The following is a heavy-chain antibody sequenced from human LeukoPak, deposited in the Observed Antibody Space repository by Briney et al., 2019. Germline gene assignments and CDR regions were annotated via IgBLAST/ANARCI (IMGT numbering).Heavy chain of an antibody. CDR1: GGSFSGYY. D-gene: IGHD3-22*01. CDR3: ARGETTYYYDSSGYYDY. J-gene: IGHJ4*02. CDR2: INHSGST. V-gene: IGHV4-34*01. Sequence: PSETLSLTCTVSGGSFSGYYWSWIRQPPGKGLEWIVEINHSGSTNYNPSLKSRVTISVDTSKNQFSLKLSSVTAADTAVYYCARGETTYYYDSSGYYDYWGQGTLVTVSS.